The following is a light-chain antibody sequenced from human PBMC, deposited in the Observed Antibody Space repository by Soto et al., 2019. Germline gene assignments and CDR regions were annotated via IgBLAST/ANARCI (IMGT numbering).Light chain of an antibody. CDR1: QSIGRS. J-gene: IGKJ3*01. CDR2: GAS. V-gene: IGKV3-11*01. Sequence: EIVMTQSPATLSVSPGERVTLSCRASQSIGRSLAWYQQQPGQAPRLLIYGASTRATGTPVRFSGFGSGTEFTLTISSLEPEDFAVYYCQQRSNWPPLFTFGPGTKVDIK. CDR3: QQRSNWPPLFT.